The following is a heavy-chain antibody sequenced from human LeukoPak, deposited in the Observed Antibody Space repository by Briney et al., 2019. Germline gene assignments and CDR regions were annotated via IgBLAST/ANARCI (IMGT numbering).Heavy chain of an antibody. D-gene: IGHD2/OR15-2a*01. CDR2: INDKERT. CDR3: ARHVFRNYYYYMDV. V-gene: IGHV4-34*01. J-gene: IGHJ6*03. CDR1: GETLSGHY. Sequence: SETLSLTCAVSGETLSGHYWSWIRQSPGKGLEYIGEINDKERTIYNPSLESRVAISVDTSKNQFSLKLSSVTAADTAVYYCARHVFRNYYYYMDVWGKGTTVTVSS.